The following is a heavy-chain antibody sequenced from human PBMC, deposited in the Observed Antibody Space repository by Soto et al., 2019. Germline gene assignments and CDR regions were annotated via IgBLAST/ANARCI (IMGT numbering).Heavy chain of an antibody. V-gene: IGHV3-7*01. J-gene: IGHJ4*02. CDR3: ARPRIAAAYYFDY. Sequence: GGSLRLSCAASGFTFSSYWMSWVRQAPGKGLEWVANIKQDGSEKYYVDSVKGRFTISRDNAKNSLYLQMNSLRAEDTAVYYCARPRIAAAYYFDYWGQGTLVTVS. CDR2: IKQDGSEK. D-gene: IGHD6-13*01. CDR1: GFTFSSYW.